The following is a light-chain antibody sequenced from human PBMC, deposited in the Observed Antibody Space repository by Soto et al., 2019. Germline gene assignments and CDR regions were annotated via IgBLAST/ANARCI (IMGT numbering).Light chain of an antibody. Sequence: DIVMTQTPLSSPVTLGQAASISCRSSQSLVNSEGNTYLSWLQQRPGQPPRLLIYEISNRFSGVPYRFSGIGAWTDFTLKIRRVEAADVVVYYCMQADHLRSVGQWTKLEI. J-gene: IGKJ2*04. CDR1: QSLVNSEGNTY. CDR2: EIS. CDR3: MQADHLRS. V-gene: IGKV2-24*01.